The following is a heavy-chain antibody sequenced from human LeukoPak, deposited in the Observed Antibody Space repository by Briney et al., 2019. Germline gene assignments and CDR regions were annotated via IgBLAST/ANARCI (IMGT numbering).Heavy chain of an antibody. CDR1: GYTFTSYG. D-gene: IGHD5-24*01. V-gene: IGHV1-69*04. CDR2: IIPILGIA. J-gene: IGHJ3*02. CDR3: ALEMATIKAFDI. Sequence: GASVKVSCKASGYTFTSYGISWVRQAPGQGLEWMERIIPILGIANYAQKFQGRVTITADKSTSTAYMELSSLRSEDTAVYYCALEMATIKAFDIWGQGTMVTVSS.